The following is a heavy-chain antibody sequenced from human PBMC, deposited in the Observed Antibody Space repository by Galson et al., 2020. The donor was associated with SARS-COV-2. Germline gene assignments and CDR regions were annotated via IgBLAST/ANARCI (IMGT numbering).Heavy chain of an antibody. J-gene: IGHJ4*02. CDR2: ISTNGGTK. D-gene: IGHD2-15*01. CDR3: ARVGCSGVSCYLDL. CDR1: GFTFSDDF. V-gene: IGHV3-11*01. Sequence: GGSLRLSCAASGFTFSDDFMSWIRHSPGKGLEWISYISTNGGTKYYADSVKGRFTVSRDNAKNSLYLQVNSLRADDTAVYYCARVGCSGVSCYLDLWGQGTLVTVSS.